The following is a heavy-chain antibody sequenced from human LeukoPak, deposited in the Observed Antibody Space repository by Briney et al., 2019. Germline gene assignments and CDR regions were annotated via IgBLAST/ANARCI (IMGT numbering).Heavy chain of an antibody. CDR3: ARELISWFDP. CDR2: IKQDGSEK. V-gene: IGHV3-7*01. CDR1: GFTFSNYW. J-gene: IGHJ5*02. D-gene: IGHD3-16*01. Sequence: GGSLRLSCAASGFTFSNYWMTWVRQAPGKGLEWVANIKQDGSEKFYVDSVKGRFTISRDNAKNSLYLQMNSLRAEDTAVYYCARELISWFDPWGQGTLVTVSS.